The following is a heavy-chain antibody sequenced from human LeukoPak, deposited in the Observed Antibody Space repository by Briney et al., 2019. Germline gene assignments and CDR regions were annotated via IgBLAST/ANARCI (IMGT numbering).Heavy chain of an antibody. D-gene: IGHD3-3*01. CDR2: ISSSGSTI. Sequence: KTGGSLRLSCAASGFTFSDYYMSWIRQAPGKGLEWVSYISSSGSTIYYADSVEGRFTISRDNAKNSLYLQMNSLRAEDTAVYYCARGPDYDFWSGLLSYYYYGMDVWGQGTTVTVSS. V-gene: IGHV3-11*01. CDR1: GFTFSDYY. CDR3: ARGPDYDFWSGLLSYYYYGMDV. J-gene: IGHJ6*02.